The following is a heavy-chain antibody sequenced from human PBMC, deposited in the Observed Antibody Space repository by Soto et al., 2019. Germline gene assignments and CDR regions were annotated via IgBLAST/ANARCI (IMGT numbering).Heavy chain of an antibody. Sequence: GWSLKLSCAASVVSVCSYSMNWVRQTPGKGLEWVSSISSSSSYIYYADSVKGRFTISRDNAKNSLYLQMNSLRAEDTAVYYCARTDIVVVPAVPRNYGMDVWGQGTTVTVSS. CDR3: ARTDIVVVPAVPRNYGMDV. CDR2: ISSSSSYI. D-gene: IGHD2-2*01. CDR1: VVSVCSYS. V-gene: IGHV3-21*01. J-gene: IGHJ6*02.